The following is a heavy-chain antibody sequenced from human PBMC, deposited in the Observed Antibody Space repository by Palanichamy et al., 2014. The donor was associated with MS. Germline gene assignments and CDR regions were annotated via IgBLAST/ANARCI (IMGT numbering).Heavy chain of an antibody. D-gene: IGHD6-13*01. CDR1: GFTFSSYW. Sequence: EVQLVESGGGVLQPGGSLRLSCAASGFTFSSYWMHWVRQASGKRLVWVSRIDSDGNNIQYAGSVKGRFTISRDNAKNTLYLQMNSMRVEDMAVYYCARVLAGGCMDVWGQGTTVTISS. CDR2: IDSDGNNI. V-gene: IGHV3-74*03. CDR3: ARVLAGGCMDV. J-gene: IGHJ6*02.